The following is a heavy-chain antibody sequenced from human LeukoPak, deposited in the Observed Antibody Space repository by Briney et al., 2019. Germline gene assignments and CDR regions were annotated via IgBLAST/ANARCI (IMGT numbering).Heavy chain of an antibody. V-gene: IGHV4-39*01. CDR2: IYYSGST. CDR3: ARLSNGGSDY. J-gene: IGHJ4*02. Sequence: SETLSLTCTVSGGSISSSSYYWGWMRQPPGKGLEWIGSIYYSGSTYYNPSLKSRVTISVDTSKNQFSLKLSSVTAADTAVYYCARLSNGGSDYWGQGTLVTVSS. D-gene: IGHD4-23*01. CDR1: GGSISSSSYY.